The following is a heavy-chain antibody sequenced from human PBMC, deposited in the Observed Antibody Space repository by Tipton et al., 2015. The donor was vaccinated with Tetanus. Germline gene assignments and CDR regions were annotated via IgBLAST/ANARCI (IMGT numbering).Heavy chain of an antibody. CDR3: ATREDTALVIAESDAPDI. D-gene: IGHD5-18*01. Sequence: QLVQSGAEVKEPGSSVRVSCKASGGTFSNYAINWVRQAPGQALEWMGWITPFNNNTNYAQKFQDRVSFSSDRSMSTAYMEVSSLRSADTAMYYCATREDTALVIAESDAPDIWGQGTMVTVSS. CDR1: GGTFSNYA. V-gene: IGHV1-45*02. J-gene: IGHJ3*02. CDR2: ITPFNNNT.